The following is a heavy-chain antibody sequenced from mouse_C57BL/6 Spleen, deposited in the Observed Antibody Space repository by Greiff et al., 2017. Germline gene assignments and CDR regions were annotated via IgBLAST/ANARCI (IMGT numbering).Heavy chain of an antibody. CDR1: GYTFTDYY. V-gene: IGHV1-77*01. CDR2: IGPGSGST. Sequence: VQLQQSGAELVKPGASVKISCKASGYTFTDYYINWVKQRPGQGLEWIGKIGPGSGSTYYNEKFKGKATLTADKSSRTAYMQLSSLTSEDSAVYFCARRDYYGSSYAMDYWGQGTSVTVSS. CDR3: ARRDYYGSSYAMDY. D-gene: IGHD1-1*01. J-gene: IGHJ4*01.